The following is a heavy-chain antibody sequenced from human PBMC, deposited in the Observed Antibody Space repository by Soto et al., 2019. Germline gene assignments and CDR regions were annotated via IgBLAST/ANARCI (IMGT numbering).Heavy chain of an antibody. Sequence: QITLKESGPTLVKPTQTLTLTCTFSGFSLTTSPMGVGWIRQPPGKALEWLVVIYWDDDKRYSPSLQSRLTITKDTSQNHVDLTMTHMDPVDTATYYCAHTLSPYSWNGRYFDYWGQGVLVAVSS. V-gene: IGHV2-5*02. J-gene: IGHJ4*02. CDR2: IYWDDDK. D-gene: IGHD1-1*01. CDR3: AHTLSPYSWNGRYFDY. CDR1: GFSLTTSPMG.